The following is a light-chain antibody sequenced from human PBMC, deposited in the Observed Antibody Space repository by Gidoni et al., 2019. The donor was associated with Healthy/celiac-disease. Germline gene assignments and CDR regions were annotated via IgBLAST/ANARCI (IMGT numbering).Light chain of an antibody. J-gene: IGKJ4*01. CDR1: QSISSY. CDR2: AAS. Sequence: DIQLTQSPSSLSASVGDRVTITCRASQSISSYLNWYQQKPGKAPKLLIYAASSLQSGVPSRFSGSGSGTDFTLTISSLQPEDFATYYCQQSYSPATFGGXTKVEIK. V-gene: IGKV1-39*01. CDR3: QQSYSPAT.